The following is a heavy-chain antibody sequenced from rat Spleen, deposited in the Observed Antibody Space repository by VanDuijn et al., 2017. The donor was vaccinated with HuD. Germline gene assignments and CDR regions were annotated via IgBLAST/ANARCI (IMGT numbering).Heavy chain of an antibody. J-gene: IGHJ3*01. CDR3: ARQDTSGYSNWFAY. V-gene: IGHV5-25*01. CDR1: GFIFSNYY. D-gene: IGHD4-3*01. CDR2: ITTGGGNT. Sequence: EVQLVESGGGLVQPGRSMSLSCATSGFIFSNYYMVWVRQAPTKGLEWVASITTGGGNTYYRDSVKGRFTISRDNAKSTLYLQMDSLRSEDTATYYCARQDTSGYSNWFAYWGQGALVTVSS.